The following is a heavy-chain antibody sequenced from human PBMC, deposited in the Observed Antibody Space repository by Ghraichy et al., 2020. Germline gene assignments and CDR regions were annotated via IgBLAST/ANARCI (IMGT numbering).Heavy chain of an antibody. J-gene: IGHJ5*02. CDR3: AAQRDIVVVPTPFDP. CDR1: GFTFTSSA. D-gene: IGHD2-2*01. Sequence: SVKVSCKASGFTFTSSAMQWVRQARGQRLEWIGWIVVGSGNTNYAQKFQERVTITRDMSTSTAYMELSSLRSEDTAVYYCAAQRDIVVVPTPFDPWGQGTLVTVSS. V-gene: IGHV1-58*02. CDR2: IVVGSGNT.